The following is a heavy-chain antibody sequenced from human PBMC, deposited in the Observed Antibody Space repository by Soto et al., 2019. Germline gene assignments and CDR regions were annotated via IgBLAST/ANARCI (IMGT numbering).Heavy chain of an antibody. Sequence: EVKMVESGGGLVQPGGSLSLSCEVSGFTLSTYSMNWVRQAPGKGLEWVAFITSSGSTIYYADSVKGRFTVSRDNAKNSLFLQMNSLRDEDTAVYYCARVAIASGGVIAVTSALDVWGQGTTVTVSS. D-gene: IGHD3-16*02. CDR2: ITSSGSTI. CDR1: GFTLSTYS. CDR3: ARVAIASGGVIAVTSALDV. V-gene: IGHV3-48*02. J-gene: IGHJ6*02.